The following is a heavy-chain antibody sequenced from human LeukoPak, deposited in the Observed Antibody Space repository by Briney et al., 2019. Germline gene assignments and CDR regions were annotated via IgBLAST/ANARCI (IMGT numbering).Heavy chain of an antibody. CDR3: ARGSVATMYFFYYMDV. J-gene: IGHJ6*03. D-gene: IGHD5-24*01. CDR1: SDSMRGHY. Sequence: SETLSLTCSVSSDSMRGHYWSWIRQAPGKGLEWIGYVYHTGTTGDNPSLRGRLTISVDTSTNQFSMKLRSVTAADAAVYYCARGSVATMYFFYYMDVWGKGTTVTVSS. CDR2: VYHTGTT. V-gene: IGHV4-59*11.